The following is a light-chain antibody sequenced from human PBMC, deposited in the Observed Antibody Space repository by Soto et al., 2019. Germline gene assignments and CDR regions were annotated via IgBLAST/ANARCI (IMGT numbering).Light chain of an antibody. V-gene: IGKV3-11*01. CDR2: DAY. Sequence: VFTQPPVTLSLSPGQGAXLSCRASQSFRGLLAWYQQKPGQAPRLLIYDAYNRATGIPPRFSGSGSGTDFTLTISSLEPEDSAVYYCQQRHMWPITFGQGTRLEIK. CDR3: QQRHMWPIT. CDR1: QSFRGL. J-gene: IGKJ5*01.